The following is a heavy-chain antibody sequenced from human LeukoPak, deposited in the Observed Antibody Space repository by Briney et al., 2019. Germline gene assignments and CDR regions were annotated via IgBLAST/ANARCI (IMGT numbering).Heavy chain of an antibody. D-gene: IGHD1-1*01. CDR3: ARLKINHGWKGGMDY. V-gene: IGHV3-30*02. Sequence: GGSLRPSCAASGFTFSSYGMHWVRQAPGKGLEWVAFIRYDGSNKYYADSVKGRFTISRDNSKNTLYLQMNSLRAEDTAFYYCARLKINHGWKGGMDYWGQGTLVTLSS. CDR1: GFTFSSYG. J-gene: IGHJ4*02. CDR2: IRYDGSNK.